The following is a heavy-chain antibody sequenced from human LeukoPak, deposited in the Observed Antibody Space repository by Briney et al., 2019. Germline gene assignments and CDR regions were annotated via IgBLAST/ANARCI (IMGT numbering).Heavy chain of an antibody. CDR3: ARAYFYGSGSYYWDC. CDR2: RLQDGSKK. CDR1: GFIFSSYW. J-gene: IGHJ4*02. D-gene: IGHD3-10*01. Sequence: GGALTLSCAASGFIFSSYWMSWVRQAPGKGLERVASRLQDGSKKDYVDSVKGRFTISRDNAKNSLHLKMNSLRADDTAVYYCARAYFYGSGSYYWDCWGQGTLVTVSS. V-gene: IGHV3-7*05.